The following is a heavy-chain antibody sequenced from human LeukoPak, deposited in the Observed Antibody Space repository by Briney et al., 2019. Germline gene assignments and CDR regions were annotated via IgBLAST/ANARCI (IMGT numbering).Heavy chain of an antibody. Sequence: SSETLSLTCTASGGSISSSSYYWGWIRQPPGKGLEWIGSIFYSGSTYYNPSLKSRLTISVDTSKNQFSLKLSSVTAADTAVYYCAAESYSDAFDIWGQGTMVTVSS. CDR2: IFYSGST. J-gene: IGHJ3*02. V-gene: IGHV4-39*01. CDR1: GGSISSSSYY. D-gene: IGHD2-15*01. CDR3: AAESYSDAFDI.